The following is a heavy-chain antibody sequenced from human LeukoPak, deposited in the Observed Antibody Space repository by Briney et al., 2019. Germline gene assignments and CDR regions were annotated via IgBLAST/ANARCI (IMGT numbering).Heavy chain of an antibody. J-gene: IGHJ5*02. CDR2: IYYSGST. CDR1: GGSIRSYY. CDR3: ARDRENSGCGNLWFDP. Sequence: PSETLSLTCTVSGGSIRSYYWSWIRQPPGKGLEWIGYIYYSGSTNYNPSLKSRVTISVDTSKNQFSLKLSSVTAADTAVYYCARDRENSGCGNLWFDPWGQGTLVTVSS. V-gene: IGHV4-59*01. D-gene: IGHD5-12*01.